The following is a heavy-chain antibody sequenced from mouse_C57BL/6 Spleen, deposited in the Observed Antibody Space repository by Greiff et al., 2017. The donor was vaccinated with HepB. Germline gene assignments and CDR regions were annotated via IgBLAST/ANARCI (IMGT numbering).Heavy chain of an antibody. D-gene: IGHD1-1*01. V-gene: IGHV14-4*01. CDR3: TTTTVVANFDY. CDR1: GFNIKDDY. J-gene: IGHJ2*01. CDR2: IDPENGDT. Sequence: VQLQQSGAELVRPGASVKLSCTASGFNIKDDYMHWVKQRPEQGLEWIGWIDPENGDTDYASKFQGKATITADTSSNTAYLQISSLTSEDTAVYYCTTTTVVANFDYWGQGTTLTVSS.